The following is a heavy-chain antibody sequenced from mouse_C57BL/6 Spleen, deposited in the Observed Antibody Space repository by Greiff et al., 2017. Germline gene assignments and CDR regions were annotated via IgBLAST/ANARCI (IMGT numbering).Heavy chain of an antibody. Sequence: EVKVVESGGGLVKPGGSLKLSCAASGFTFRSYTMSWVRQTPEKRLEWVATISGGGGNTYYPDSVKGRFTISRDNAKNTLYLQRSSLRYEDTALYYCARRYGKDYAMDYWGQGTSVTVSS. CDR2: ISGGGGNT. D-gene: IGHD2-1*01. CDR1: GFTFRSYT. V-gene: IGHV5-9*01. CDR3: ARRYGKDYAMDY. J-gene: IGHJ4*01.